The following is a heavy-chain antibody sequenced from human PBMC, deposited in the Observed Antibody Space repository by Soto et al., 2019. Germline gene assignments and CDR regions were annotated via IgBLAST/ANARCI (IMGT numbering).Heavy chain of an antibody. CDR1: GFTFSSYW. J-gene: IGHJ4*02. CDR2: IKQDGSEK. V-gene: IGHV3-7*01. D-gene: IGHD6-13*01. Sequence: GWSLRLSCAASGFTFSSYWMSWVRHAPGKGLEWVASIKQDGSEKYYVDSVKGRFTISRDNAKNSLYLQMNSLRAEDTAVYYCASDSSTWSVHFDYWGQGTMGTVSS. CDR3: ASDSSTWSVHFDY.